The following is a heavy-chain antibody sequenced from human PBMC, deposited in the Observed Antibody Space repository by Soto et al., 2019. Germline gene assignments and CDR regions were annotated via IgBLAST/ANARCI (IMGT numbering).Heavy chain of an antibody. V-gene: IGHV4-30-4*01. Sequence: QVQLQESGPGVVKPSQTLFLTCTVSGDSISSDDYYWSWIRQPPGKGLDWIGYISYSGPTSYIPSLKRRVLFSVDTSKKKCPLKLTSVTAADTAVYYCARSHDYSAYVVDCWGQGTLVTVSS. D-gene: IGHD4-17*01. J-gene: IGHJ4*02. CDR1: GDSISSDDYY. CDR2: ISYSGPT. CDR3: ARSHDYSAYVVDC.